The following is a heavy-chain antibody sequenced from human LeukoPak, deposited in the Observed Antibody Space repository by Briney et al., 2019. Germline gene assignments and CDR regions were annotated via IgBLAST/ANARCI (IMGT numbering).Heavy chain of an antibody. V-gene: IGHV4-34*01. CDR2: INHSGST. CDR3: ARGRGLAAAGWYFDL. Sequence: SETLSLTCAVYGGSFSGYYWSWIRQPPGKGLEWIGEINHSGSTNYNPSLKSRVTISVDTSKNQFSLKLSSVTAADTAVYYCARGRGLAAAGWYFDLWSRGALITVSS. D-gene: IGHD6-13*01. CDR1: GGSFSGYY. J-gene: IGHJ2*01.